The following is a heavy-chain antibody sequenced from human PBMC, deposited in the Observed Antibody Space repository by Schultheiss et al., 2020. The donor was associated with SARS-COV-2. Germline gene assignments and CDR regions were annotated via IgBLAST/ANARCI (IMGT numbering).Heavy chain of an antibody. CDR2: INPNSGGT. V-gene: IGHV1-2*06. CDR3: ATKYYYGSGSYYNNYYYGMDV. Sequence: ASVKVSCKASGYTFTGYYMHWVRQAPGQGLEWMGRINPNSGGTNYAQKFQGRVTMTRDTSISTAYMELSRLRSDDTAVYYCATKYYYGSGSYYNNYYYGMDVWGQGTTVTVSS. D-gene: IGHD3-10*01. CDR1: GYTFTGYY. J-gene: IGHJ6*02.